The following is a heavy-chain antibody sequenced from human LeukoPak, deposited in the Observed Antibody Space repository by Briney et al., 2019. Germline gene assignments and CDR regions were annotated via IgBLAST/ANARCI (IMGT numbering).Heavy chain of an antibody. CDR1: GFTFSSYS. J-gene: IGHJ4*02. D-gene: IGHD5-24*01. CDR2: ITSSSSHV. Sequence: GGSLRLSCAASGFTFSSYSMNWVRQAPGTGLERVSSITSSSSHVYYADSVKGRFTISRDNAENSLYLQMNSLKAEDTAVYYCARAEMTTITYPDYWGQGTPVTVSS. CDR3: ARAEMTTITYPDY. V-gene: IGHV3-21*01.